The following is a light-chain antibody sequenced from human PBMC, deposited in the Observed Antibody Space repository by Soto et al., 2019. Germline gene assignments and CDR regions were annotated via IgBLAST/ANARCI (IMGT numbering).Light chain of an antibody. Sequence: DIQLTQSPSFLSASVGDRVTITCRASQGLSSDLAWYQQKPGKAPKLLIYAASTLQSGVPSRFSGSGSGTEFTLTISSLQLEDFATYYGQQLNSYPITFGQGTRLEIK. CDR3: QQLNSYPIT. V-gene: IGKV1-9*01. J-gene: IGKJ5*01. CDR2: AAS. CDR1: QGLSSD.